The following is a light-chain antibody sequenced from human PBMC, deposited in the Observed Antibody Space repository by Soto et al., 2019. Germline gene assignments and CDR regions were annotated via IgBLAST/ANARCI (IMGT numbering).Light chain of an antibody. V-gene: IGKV1-33*01. CDR3: QQYDNLLLLT. J-gene: IGKJ4*01. Sequence: DIQMTQSPSSLSASVGDRVTITCQASQDISNYLNWYQQKPGKAPKLLIYDASNLETGVPSRFSGSGSGRDFTFTISSLQPEDIATYYCQQYDNLLLLTCGGGTKVEIK. CDR1: QDISNY. CDR2: DAS.